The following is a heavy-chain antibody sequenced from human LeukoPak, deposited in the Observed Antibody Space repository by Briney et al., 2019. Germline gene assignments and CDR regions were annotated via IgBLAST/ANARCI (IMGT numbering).Heavy chain of an antibody. CDR1: GFTFRDYN. CDR3: ARSIGLTGGGVDV. Sequence: GGSLRLSCAASGFTFRDYNMNWVRQAPGKGLEWVSYITDSGSTIHYADSVNGRFTISRDSAKNSLYLQMNSLRAEDSAVYYCARSIGLTGGGVDVWGRGTTVTVSS. D-gene: IGHD3-9*01. J-gene: IGHJ6*02. CDR2: ITDSGSTI. V-gene: IGHV3-11*01.